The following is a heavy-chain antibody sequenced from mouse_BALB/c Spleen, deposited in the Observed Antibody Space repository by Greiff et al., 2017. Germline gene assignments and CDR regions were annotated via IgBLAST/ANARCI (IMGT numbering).Heavy chain of an antibody. J-gene: IGHJ2*01. D-gene: IGHD1-1*02. CDR3: TNLVEGY. V-gene: IGHV1S22*01. CDR2: IYPGSGST. Sequence: LQQPGSELVRPGASVKLSCKASGYTFTSYWMHWVKQRPGQGLEWIGNIYPGSGSTNYDEKFKSKATLTVDTSSSTAYMQLSSLTSEDSAVYYCTNLVEGYWGQGTTLTVSS. CDR1: GYTFTSYW.